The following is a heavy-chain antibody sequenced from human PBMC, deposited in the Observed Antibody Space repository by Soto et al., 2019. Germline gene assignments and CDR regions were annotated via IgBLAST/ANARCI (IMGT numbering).Heavy chain of an antibody. Sequence: GASLKISCQCSGYTFSNFWIGWVRQLPGRGLEWMGIIYPGDQETRYSPSFHGKVTISADKSINTAYLQWNSLEASDTAFYFCARSPRSSPYFDYWGQGALVTVSS. D-gene: IGHD6-13*01. J-gene: IGHJ4*02. V-gene: IGHV5-51*01. CDR3: ARSPRSSPYFDY. CDR2: IYPGDQET. CDR1: GYTFSNFW.